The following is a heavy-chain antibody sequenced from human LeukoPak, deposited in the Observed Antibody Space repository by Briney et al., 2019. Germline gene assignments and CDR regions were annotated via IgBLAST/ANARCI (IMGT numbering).Heavy chain of an antibody. CDR3: ARRGPYYDFWSGYYSFDY. D-gene: IGHD3-3*01. CDR2: MNPNSGNT. V-gene: IGHV1-8*03. CDR1: GYTFTSYD. J-gene: IGHJ4*02. Sequence: ASVKVSCKASGYTFTSYDINWVRQATRQGLEWMGWMNPNSGNTGYAQKFQGRVTITRNTSISTAYMELSSLRSEDTAVYYCARRGPYYDFWSGYYSFDYWGQGTLVTVSS.